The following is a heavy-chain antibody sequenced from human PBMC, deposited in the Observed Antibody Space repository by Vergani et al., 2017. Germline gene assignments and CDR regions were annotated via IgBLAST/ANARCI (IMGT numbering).Heavy chain of an antibody. V-gene: IGHV1-46*01. D-gene: IGHD3-22*01. J-gene: IGHJ6*03. Sequence: QVQLVQSGAEVKKPGASVKVSCKASGYTFTSYYMHWVRQAPGQGLEWMGIINPSGGSTSYAQKFQGRVTMTRDTSTSTVYMELSSLRSEDTAVYYCARDLGDSSGYYHYYYYMDVWGKGTTVTVSS. CDR2: INPSGGST. CDR1: GYTFTSYY. CDR3: ARDLGDSSGYYHYYYYMDV.